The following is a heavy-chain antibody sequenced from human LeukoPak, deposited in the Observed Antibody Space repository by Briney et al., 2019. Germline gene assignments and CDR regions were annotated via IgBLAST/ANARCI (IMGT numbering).Heavy chain of an antibody. CDR2: IKSKPDGGTS. CDR1: GFTFSHAW. V-gene: IGHV3-15*01. CDR3: TTPTRAGTYDF. Sequence: PGGPLRLSCTASGFTFSHAWTSWVRRAPGKGREWVGRIKSKPDGGTSDYAAPVKGRFTISRDDSKNTLYLQMNSLNTEDTAVYYCTTPTRAGTYDFWGQGTLVTVSS. J-gene: IGHJ4*02. D-gene: IGHD1-1*01.